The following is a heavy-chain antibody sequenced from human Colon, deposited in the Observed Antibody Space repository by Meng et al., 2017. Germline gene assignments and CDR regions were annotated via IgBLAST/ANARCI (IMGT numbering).Heavy chain of an antibody. D-gene: IGHD1-14*01. Sequence: SETLSLTCNVSGGHINNFYWSWLRQPPGKGLEWIGYIYYSGPTDYNPSLKSRSFMSVDMSKNQFSLKLSSVTTADTAMYYCSRGPRRYNNGWEYVGIDNWGQGTLVTVSS. J-gene: IGHJ4*02. V-gene: IGHV4-59*01. CDR2: IYYSGPT. CDR3: SRGPRRYNNGWEYVGIDN. CDR1: GGHINNFY.